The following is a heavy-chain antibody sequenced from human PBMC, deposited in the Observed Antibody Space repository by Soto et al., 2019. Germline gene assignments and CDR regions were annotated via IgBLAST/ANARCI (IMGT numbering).Heavy chain of an antibody. CDR2: ISYDGSNK. J-gene: IGHJ6*02. CDR3: ARVFTEPNYYYGMDV. Sequence: VGFLRLSCAASGVTFISYAMHWVRQAPGKELEWVAVISYDGSNKYYADSVKGRFTISRDNSKNTLYLQMNSLRAEDTAVYYCARVFTEPNYYYGMDVWGQGTTVTVSS. V-gene: IGHV3-30-3*01. CDR1: GVTFISYA.